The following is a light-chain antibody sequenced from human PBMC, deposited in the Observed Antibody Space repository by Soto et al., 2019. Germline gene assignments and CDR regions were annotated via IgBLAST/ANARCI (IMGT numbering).Light chain of an antibody. V-gene: IGKV3-15*01. Sequence: EIVMTQSPATLSVSPGERATLSCRASQSVSSNLAWYQQKPGQAPRHLIYGASTRATGIPARFSGSGSGTELTLTISSLQSEDFAVYSCQQYHNWPPWTFGQGTKVEIK. CDR2: GAS. CDR1: QSVSSN. J-gene: IGKJ1*01. CDR3: QQYHNWPPWT.